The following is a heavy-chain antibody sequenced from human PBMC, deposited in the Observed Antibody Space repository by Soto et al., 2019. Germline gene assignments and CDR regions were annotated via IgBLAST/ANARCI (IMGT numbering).Heavy chain of an antibody. CDR3: AKTAVGAKELFAY. D-gene: IGHD1-26*01. V-gene: IGHV3-33*06. CDR1: GFTYSSYG. J-gene: IGHJ4*02. CDR2: IWYDGSNK. Sequence: GGSLRLSCAVSGFTYSSYGMHWVRQAPGKGLEWVAVIWYDGSNKYYADSVMGRFIISRDDSKNTLSLQMNSLRVEDTAVYYCAKTAVGAKELFAYWGQGTLVTVSS.